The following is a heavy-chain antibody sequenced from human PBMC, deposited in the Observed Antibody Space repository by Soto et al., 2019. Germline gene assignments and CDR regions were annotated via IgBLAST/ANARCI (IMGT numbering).Heavy chain of an antibody. CDR2: IYYSGST. J-gene: IGHJ5*02. V-gene: IGHV4-39*01. Sequence: SETLCLTCTVSGGSISSSSYYWGWIRQPPGKGLEWIGSIYYSGSTYYNPSLKSRVTISVDTFKNQFSLKLSSVTAADTAVYYCARQASGYYYGWFDPWGQGTLVTVSS. CDR1: GGSISSSSYY. D-gene: IGHD3-22*01. CDR3: ARQASGYYYGWFDP.